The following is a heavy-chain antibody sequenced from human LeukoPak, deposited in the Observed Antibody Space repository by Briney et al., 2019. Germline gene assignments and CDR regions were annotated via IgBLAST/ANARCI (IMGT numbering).Heavy chain of an antibody. CDR3: ARDRGRTVVTPGPFSSDY. V-gene: IGHV1-3*01. Sequence: ASVKVSCKASGYTFTSYAMHWVRQAPGQTLEWLGWINPANGYAKYSQELQGRVTITRDTSASAAYLELSSLRSDDTAVYYCARDRGRTVVTPGPFSSDYWGQGTLVTVSS. CDR1: GYTFTSYA. D-gene: IGHD4-23*01. J-gene: IGHJ4*02. CDR2: INPANGYA.